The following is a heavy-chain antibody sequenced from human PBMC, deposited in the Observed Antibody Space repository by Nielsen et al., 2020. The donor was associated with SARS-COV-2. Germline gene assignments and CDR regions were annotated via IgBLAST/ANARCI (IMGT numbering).Heavy chain of an antibody. Sequence: GGSLRLSCTASGFTFGDYAMSWFGQVPGKGLGWVGFIRSKTHSRTTDYAASVKGRFTISRDDSKSIAYLQMNSLKTEDTARYYCTRDTPTGSYYVGWFDPWGQGTLVTVSS. CDR1: GFTFGDYA. J-gene: IGHJ5*02. V-gene: IGHV3-49*03. CDR3: TRDTPTGSYYVGWFDP. CDR2: IRSKTHSRTT. D-gene: IGHD1-26*01.